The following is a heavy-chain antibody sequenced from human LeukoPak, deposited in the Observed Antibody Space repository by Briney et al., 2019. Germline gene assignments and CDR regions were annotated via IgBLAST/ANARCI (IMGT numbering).Heavy chain of an antibody. D-gene: IGHD5-18*01. CDR2: IRYDGSNK. V-gene: IGHV3-30*02. CDR1: GFTFIRYG. CDR3: ARGHVDTANFDP. J-gene: IGHJ5*02. Sequence: PGGSLTLSCAASGFTFIRYGMHWLRQAPGKGLEWVTFIRYDGSNKYYADSVKGRFTISRDNSKNTLYLQMNSRRAEDTAVYYCARGHVDTANFDPWGQGTLVTVSS.